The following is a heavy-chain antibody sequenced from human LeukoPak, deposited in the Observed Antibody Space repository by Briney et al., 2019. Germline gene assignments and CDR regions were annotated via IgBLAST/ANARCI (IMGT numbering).Heavy chain of an antibody. V-gene: IGHV3-23*01. CDR3: AKGSLGSWYYFDY. Sequence: GGSLRLSCAASGFTFGSSAMSWVRQAPGKGPEWVSTFSRSGPDTYYADSVKGRFTIFRDNSKNTLYLLMNSLRAEDTAVYYCAKGSLGSWYYFDYWGQGTLVTVSS. J-gene: IGHJ4*02. D-gene: IGHD6-13*01. CDR1: GFTFGSSA. CDR2: FSRSGPDT.